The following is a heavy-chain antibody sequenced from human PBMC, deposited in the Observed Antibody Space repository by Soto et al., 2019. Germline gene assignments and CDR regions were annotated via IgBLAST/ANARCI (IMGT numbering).Heavy chain of an antibody. CDR3: ARESEDLTSNFDY. V-gene: IGHV3-21*01. J-gene: IGHJ4*02. CDR1: GFTFTRYG. CDR2: ISSTTNYI. Sequence: EVQLVESGGGLVKPGGSLRLSCAASGFTFTRYGMNWVRQAPGKGLEWVSSISSTTNYIYYADSMKGRFTVSRDNAKNSVYLEMNSLSAEDTAVYYCARESEDLTSNFDYWGQGTLVTVSS.